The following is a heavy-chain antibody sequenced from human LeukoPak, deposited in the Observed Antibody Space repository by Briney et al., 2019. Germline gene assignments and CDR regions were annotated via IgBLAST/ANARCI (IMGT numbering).Heavy chain of an antibody. CDR2: ITSSGSSI. V-gene: IGHV3-48*03. Sequence: PGGSLRLSCAASGFTFSSYEMNWVRQAPGKGLEWVSYITSSGSSIYYADSLKGRFTISRDNAKNSVYLQMNSLRDKDTAVYYCSRDEISGGIDYWGQGTLVTVSS. CDR3: SRDEISGGIDY. D-gene: IGHD3-3*01. CDR1: GFTFSSYE. J-gene: IGHJ4*02.